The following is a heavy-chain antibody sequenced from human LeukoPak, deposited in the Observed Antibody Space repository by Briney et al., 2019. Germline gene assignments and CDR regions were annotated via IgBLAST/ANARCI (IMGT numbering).Heavy chain of an antibody. CDR1: GGSIRSGSYN. V-gene: IGHV4-61*02. CDR3: ARSLWNIVVVVAVRGENCFDP. Sequence: SQTLSLTCIASGGSIRSGSYNWSWIWQPAGKGLEWIGRIYTSGSTNYNPSLKSRVTISVDTSKNQFSLKLSSVTAADTAVYYCARSLWNIVVVVAVRGENCFDPWGQGTLVTVSS. CDR2: IYTSGST. J-gene: IGHJ5*02. D-gene: IGHD2-15*01.